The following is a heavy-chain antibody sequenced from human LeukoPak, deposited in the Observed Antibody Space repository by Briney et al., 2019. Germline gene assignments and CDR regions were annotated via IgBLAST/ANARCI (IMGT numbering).Heavy chain of an antibody. J-gene: IGHJ4*02. CDR1: GYSISSGYY. Sequence: PSETLSLTCTVSGYSISSGYYWGWIRQPPVRGLEWIGSIYHSGSTYYNPSLKSRVTISVDTSKNQFSLKLSSVTAADTAVYYCARESYAKGGDYWGQGTLVTVSS. CDR3: ARESYAKGGDY. CDR2: IYHSGST. D-gene: IGHD1-26*01. V-gene: IGHV4-38-2*02.